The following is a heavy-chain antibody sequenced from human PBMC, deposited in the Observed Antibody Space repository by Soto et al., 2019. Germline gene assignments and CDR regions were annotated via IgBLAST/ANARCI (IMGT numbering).Heavy chain of an antibody. CDR2: IKSIPHGGTT. Sequence: EGQLVESGGGLVKPGGSLRLSCAASGFTVSSAWMTWVRQAPGKGLEWIGHIKSIPHGGTTDYNSPVKDRFTISRDDSTNTAFLHMSRLRPDDTDVYYCMTWLVGAEESALGDCWGRGTLVTGSS. J-gene: IGHJ4*02. CDR3: MTWLVGAEESALGDC. CDR1: GFTVSSAW. D-gene: IGHD3-3*01. V-gene: IGHV3-15*01.